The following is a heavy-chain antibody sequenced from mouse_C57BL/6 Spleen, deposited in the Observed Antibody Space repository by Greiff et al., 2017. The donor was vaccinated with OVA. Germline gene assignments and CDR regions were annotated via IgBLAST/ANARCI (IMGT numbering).Heavy chain of an antibody. D-gene: IGHD1-1*01. CDR3: ARRGRYYYGSSYDWYFDV. CDR2: INSDGGST. Sequence: EVQLVESGGGLVQPGESLKLSCESNEYEFPSHDMSWVRKTPEKRLELVAAINSDGGSTYYPDTMERRFIISRDNTKKTLYPQMSSLRSEDTALYYCARRGRYYYGSSYDWYFDVWGTGTTVTVSS. CDR1: EYEFPSHD. V-gene: IGHV5-2*01. J-gene: IGHJ1*03.